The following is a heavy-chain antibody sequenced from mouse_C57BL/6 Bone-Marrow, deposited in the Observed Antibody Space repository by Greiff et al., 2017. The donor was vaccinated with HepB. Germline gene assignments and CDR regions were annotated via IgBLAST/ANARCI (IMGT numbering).Heavy chain of an antibody. CDR2: IDPSDSYT. Sequence: QVHVKQSGAELVRPGTSVKLSCKASGYTFTSYWMHWVKQRPGQGLEWIGVIDPSDSYTNYNQKFKGKATLTVDTSSSTAYMQLSSLTSEDSAVYYCARSREGYWGQGTTLTVSS. CDR1: GYTFTSYW. CDR3: ARSREGY. J-gene: IGHJ2*01. V-gene: IGHV1-59*01.